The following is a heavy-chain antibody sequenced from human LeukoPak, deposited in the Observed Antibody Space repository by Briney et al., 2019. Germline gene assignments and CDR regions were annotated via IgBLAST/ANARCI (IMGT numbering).Heavy chain of an antibody. CDR3: ATYYDILGGYKFDY. D-gene: IGHD3-9*01. V-gene: IGHV4-4*02. Sequence: SETLSLTCAVSGGSISSSNWWSWVRQPPGKGLEWSGEIYHSGSTKYNPSLKRRVTISVDKSKNHFSLYLDSVTAADTAVYYSATYYDILGGYKFDYWGQGTLVAVSS. CDR1: GGSISSSNW. CDR2: IYHSGST. J-gene: IGHJ4*02.